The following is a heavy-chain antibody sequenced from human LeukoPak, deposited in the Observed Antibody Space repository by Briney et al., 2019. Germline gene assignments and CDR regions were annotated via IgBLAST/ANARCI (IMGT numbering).Heavy chain of an antibody. CDR2: IYYSGST. D-gene: IGHD1-20*01. CDR3: ARSPYNWNYYYYYGMDV. J-gene: IGHJ6*02. Sequence: PSETLSLTCTVSGGSISSYYWSWIRQPPGKGLEWIGYIYYSGSTNYNPSLKSRVTISVDTSKNQFSLKLSSVTAADTAVYYCARSPYNWNYYYYYGMDVWGQGTTVTVSS. CDR1: GGSISSYY. V-gene: IGHV4-59*08.